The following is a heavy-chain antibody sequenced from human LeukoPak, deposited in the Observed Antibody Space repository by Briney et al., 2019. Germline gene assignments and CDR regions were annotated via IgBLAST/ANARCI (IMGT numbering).Heavy chain of an antibody. V-gene: IGHV4-59*01. CDR3: ARVRGGGYSDGYRDGMDV. D-gene: IGHD5-18*01. CDR2: IYYSGST. Sequence: SETLSLTCTVSGGSISSYYWSWIRQPPGRGLEWIGYIYYSGSTNYNPSLKSRVTISVDTSKNQFSLKLSSVTAADTAVYYCARVRGGGYSDGYRDGMDVWGQGTTVTVSS. CDR1: GGSISSYY. J-gene: IGHJ6*02.